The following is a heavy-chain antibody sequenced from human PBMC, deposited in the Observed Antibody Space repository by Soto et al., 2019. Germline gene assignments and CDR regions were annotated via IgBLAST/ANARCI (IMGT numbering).Heavy chain of an antibody. D-gene: IGHD2-15*01. CDR2: IYYSGST. J-gene: IGHJ4*02. V-gene: IGHV4-39*01. Sequence: SETLSLTCTVSGGSISSSSYYWGWIRQPPGKGLEWIGSIYYSGSTYYNPSLKSRVTISVDTSKNQFSLKLSSVTAADTAVYYCARHPQAAYYFDYWGQGTLVTVSS. CDR1: GGSISSSSYY. CDR3: ARHPQAAYYFDY.